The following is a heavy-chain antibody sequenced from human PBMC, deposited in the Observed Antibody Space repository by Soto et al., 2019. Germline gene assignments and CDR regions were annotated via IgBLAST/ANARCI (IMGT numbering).Heavy chain of an antibody. J-gene: IGHJ6*03. D-gene: IGHD3-16*01. V-gene: IGHV1-8*01. CDR2: MNPNSGNT. Sequence: ASVKVSCKASGYTFTSYDINWVRQATGQGLEWMGWMNPNSGNTGYAQKFQGRVTMTRNTSISTAYMELSSLRSEDTAVYYCARSETYLGFRHYYYYMDVWGKGTTVTVSS. CDR3: ARSETYLGFRHYYYYMDV. CDR1: GYTFTSYD.